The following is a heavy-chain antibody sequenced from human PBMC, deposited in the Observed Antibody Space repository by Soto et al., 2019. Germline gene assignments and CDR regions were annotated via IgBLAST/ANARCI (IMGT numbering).Heavy chain of an antibody. J-gene: IGHJ6*02. CDR2: IYYSGST. V-gene: IGHV4-59*01. CDR3: ARGMVRDNYYYYGMDV. CDR1: GGSISIYY. Sequence: SETLSLTCTVSGGSISIYYWSWIRQPPGKGLEWIGYIYYSGSTNYNPSLKSRVTISVDTSKNQFSLKLSSVTAADTAVYYCARGMVRDNYYYYGMDVWGQGTTVTVSS. D-gene: IGHD3-10*01.